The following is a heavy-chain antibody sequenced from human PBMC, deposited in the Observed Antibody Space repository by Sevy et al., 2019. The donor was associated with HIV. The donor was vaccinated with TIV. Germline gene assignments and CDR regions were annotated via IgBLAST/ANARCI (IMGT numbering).Heavy chain of an antibody. Sequence: GGSLRLSCIGSGFSFSYYGIHWVRQSPGKGLDWVALISHDGINEYYADSVKGGFTCTRDNSKNTVYLEMNSLRNEDTAIYFCANAYSGSYSHSYLYALDVWGQATTVTASS. V-gene: IGHV3-30*18. D-gene: IGHD1-26*01. J-gene: IGHJ6*02. CDR3: ANAYSGSYSHSYLYALDV. CDR2: ISHDGINE. CDR1: GFSFSYYG.